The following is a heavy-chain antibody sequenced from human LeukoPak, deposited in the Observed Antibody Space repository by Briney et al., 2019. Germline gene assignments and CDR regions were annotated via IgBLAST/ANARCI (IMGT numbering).Heavy chain of an antibody. CDR2: ISAYNGNT. CDR1: GYTFTSYG. V-gene: IGHV1-18*01. J-gene: IGHJ4*02. CDR3: AGAKEVYCSSTSCSEGDY. D-gene: IGHD2-2*01. Sequence: ASVKVSCKASGYTFTSYGISWVRQAPGQGLEWMGWISAYNGNTNYAQKLQGRVTMTTDTSTSTAYMELRSLRSDDTAVYYCAGAKEVYCSSTSCSEGDYWGQGTLVTVSS.